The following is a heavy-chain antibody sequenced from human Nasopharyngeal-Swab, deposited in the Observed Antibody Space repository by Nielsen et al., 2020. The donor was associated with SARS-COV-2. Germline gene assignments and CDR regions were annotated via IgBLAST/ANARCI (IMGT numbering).Heavy chain of an antibody. D-gene: IGHD1-26*01. V-gene: IGHV1-24*01. CDR1: GYTLTELS. CDR2: FDPEDGET. Sequence: ASVKVSCKVSGYTLTELSMHWVRQAPGKGREWMGGFDPEDGETIYAQKFQGRVTMTEDTSTDTAYMELSSLRSEDTAVYYCATDLPVRRSEWELLQAPYYYYGMDVWGQGTTVTVSS. J-gene: IGHJ6*02. CDR3: ATDLPVRRSEWELLQAPYYYYGMDV.